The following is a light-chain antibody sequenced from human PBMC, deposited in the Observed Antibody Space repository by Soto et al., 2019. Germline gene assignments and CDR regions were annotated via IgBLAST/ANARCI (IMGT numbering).Light chain of an antibody. J-gene: IGLJ1*01. Sequence: QSALTQPASVSGAPGQSITISCTGTNSDVNYVSWHQQHPGKAPKLMIYEVSNRSSGVSNRFSGSKSGNTASLTISGLQAEDEADYYCSSSTSSSTFVFGTGTKLTVL. CDR2: EVS. CDR1: NSDVNY. V-gene: IGLV2-14*01. CDR3: SSSTSSSTFV.